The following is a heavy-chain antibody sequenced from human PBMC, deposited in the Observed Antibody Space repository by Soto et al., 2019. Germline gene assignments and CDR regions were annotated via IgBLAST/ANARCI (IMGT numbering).Heavy chain of an antibody. CDR3: TTDVDIVATIHY. Sequence: WGSLRLSCAASGFTFINAWMSFFRHSPLKWLEWVGRIKSKTDGGTTDYAAPVKGRFTISRDDSKNTLYLQMNSLKTEDTAVYYCTTDVDIVATIHYWGQGTLVTVSS. CDR1: GFTFINAW. V-gene: IGHV3-15*01. CDR2: IKSKTDGGTT. J-gene: IGHJ4*02. D-gene: IGHD5-12*01.